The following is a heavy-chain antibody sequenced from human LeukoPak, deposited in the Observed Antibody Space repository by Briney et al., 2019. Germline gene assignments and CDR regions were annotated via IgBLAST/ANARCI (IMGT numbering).Heavy chain of an antibody. CDR1: GGSFSGYY. CDR3: ARRPIYAGDFDY. Sequence: SETLSLTCAVYGGSFSGYYWSWIRQPPGKGLEWIGEINHSGSTNYNPSLKSRVTLSVDTSKNQFSLKLSSVTAADTAVYYCARRPIYAGDFDYWGQGTLVTVSS. CDR2: INHSGST. D-gene: IGHD3-9*01. V-gene: IGHV4-34*01. J-gene: IGHJ4*02.